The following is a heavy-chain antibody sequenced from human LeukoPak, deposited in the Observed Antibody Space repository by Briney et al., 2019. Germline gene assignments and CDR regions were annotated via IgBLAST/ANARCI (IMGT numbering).Heavy chain of an antibody. CDR2: INPSGGST. J-gene: IGHJ5*02. Sequence: GASVKVSCKASGYTFTSYYMHWVRQAPGQGPEGMGIINPSGGSTSYAQKFQDRVTMTRDMSTSTVYMELSSLRSEDTAVYYCARDLQGRCSSTSCYRGSWYNWFDPWGQGTLVTVSS. CDR3: ARDLQGRCSSTSCYRGSWYNWFDP. V-gene: IGHV1-46*01. CDR1: GYTFTSYY. D-gene: IGHD2-2*02.